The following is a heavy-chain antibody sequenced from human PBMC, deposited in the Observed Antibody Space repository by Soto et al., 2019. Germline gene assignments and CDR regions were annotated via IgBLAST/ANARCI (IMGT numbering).Heavy chain of an antibody. V-gene: IGHV3-23*01. J-gene: IGHJ4*02. CDR3: AKRRGAGGHFDY. Sequence: GGSLRLSCAASGFTFTNYAMGWVRQAPGKGLEWVSVVSSGGSTYYADSVTGRFTVSRDNSKNTLSLRMNSLRAEDTAVYYCAKRRGAGGHFDYWGQGALVTVSS. CDR2: VSSGGST. D-gene: IGHD2-15*01. CDR1: GFTFTNYA.